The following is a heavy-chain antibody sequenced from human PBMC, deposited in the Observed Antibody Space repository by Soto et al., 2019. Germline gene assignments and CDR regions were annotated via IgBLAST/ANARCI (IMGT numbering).Heavy chain of an antibody. V-gene: IGHV1-46*01. CDR3: ARWGSSWDREFDY. CDR1: GYTFTSYY. D-gene: IGHD6-13*01. CDR2: INPSGGST. J-gene: IGHJ4*02. Sequence: QVQLVQSGAEVKKPGASVKVSCKASGYTFTSYYMHWVRQAPGQGLEWMGIINPSGGSTSYAQKFQGRVTMTRDTSTSTVYMELSSLISEDAAVYYCARWGSSWDREFDYWGQGTLVTVSS.